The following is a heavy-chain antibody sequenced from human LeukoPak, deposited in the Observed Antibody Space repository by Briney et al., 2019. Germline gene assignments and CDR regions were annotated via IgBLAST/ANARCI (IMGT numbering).Heavy chain of an antibody. Sequence: SGGSLRLSCAASGFTVSNKYMTWVRQAPGKGLEWVGFIRSKAYGGTTEYAASVKGRFTISRDDSKSIAYLQMNSLKTEDTAVYYCARSGLSRFGFWGQGTLVTVSS. V-gene: IGHV3-71*01. CDR2: IRSKAYGGTT. D-gene: IGHD2/OR15-2a*01. CDR1: GFTVSNKY. CDR3: ARSGLSRFGF. J-gene: IGHJ4*02.